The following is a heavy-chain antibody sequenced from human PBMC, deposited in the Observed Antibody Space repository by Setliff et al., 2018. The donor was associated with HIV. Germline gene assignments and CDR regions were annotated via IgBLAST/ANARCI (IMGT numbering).Heavy chain of an antibody. D-gene: IGHD6-13*01. CDR3: ARGIPGYRSSWHFDY. CDR1: GGTFSGYA. Sequence: SVKVSCKASGGTFSGYAISWVRQAPGQGLELMGGIIPIFGTANYAQKFQGRVTITADESTSTAYMELSSLRSEDTAVYYCARGIPGYRSSWHFDYWGQGTLVTVSS. V-gene: IGHV1-69*13. CDR2: IIPIFGTA. J-gene: IGHJ4*02.